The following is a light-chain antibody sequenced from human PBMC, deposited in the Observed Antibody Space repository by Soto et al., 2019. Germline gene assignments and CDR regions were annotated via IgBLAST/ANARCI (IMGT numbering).Light chain of an antibody. CDR1: SSDVGGYNY. CDR3: SSYTSSSTLYV. Sequence: QSVLTQPASVSGSPGQSITISCTGTSSDVGGYNYVSWYQQHPGKAPKLMIYDVSNRPSGVSYRFSGSKSGNTASLTISGLQAEAEADYYCSSYTSSSTLYVFGTGTKLTVL. V-gene: IGLV2-14*03. J-gene: IGLJ1*01. CDR2: DVS.